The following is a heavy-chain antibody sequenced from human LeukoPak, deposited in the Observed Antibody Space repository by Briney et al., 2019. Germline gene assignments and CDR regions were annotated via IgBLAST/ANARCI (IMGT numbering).Heavy chain of an antibody. CDR3: AHSGIDY. V-gene: IGHV3-30*02. J-gene: IGHJ4*02. D-gene: IGHD5-12*01. CDR2: IRSDGSDK. CDR1: GFTFSSYG. Sequence: GGSLRLSCAASGFTFSSYGMHWVRQAPGKGLEWVAFIRSDGSDKYYADSVKGRFTISRDNSKNTLYLQMNSLRAEDTAVYYCAHSGIDYWGQGTLVTVSS.